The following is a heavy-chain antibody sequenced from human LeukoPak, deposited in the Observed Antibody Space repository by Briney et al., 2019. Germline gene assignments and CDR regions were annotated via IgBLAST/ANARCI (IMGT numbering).Heavy chain of an antibody. CDR2: VYTSGTT. CDR3: ATGFGHP. Sequence: PSETLSLTCTVSGGSISGYYWSWFRQPAGKGLEWIGRVYTSGTTNYNPSLKSRVTMSIDTSKNQFSLKLTSVTAADTAVYYCATGFGHPWGQGTLVTVSS. CDR1: GGSISGYY. D-gene: IGHD3-10*01. V-gene: IGHV4-4*07. J-gene: IGHJ5*02.